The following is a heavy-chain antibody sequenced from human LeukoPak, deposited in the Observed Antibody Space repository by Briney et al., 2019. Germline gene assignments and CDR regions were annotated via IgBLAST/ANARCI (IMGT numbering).Heavy chain of an antibody. J-gene: IGHJ4*02. D-gene: IGHD3-10*01. CDR2: IYHSGST. CDR3: ARDRDYYGSGSYGPDY. CDR1: GYSLTSGYY. V-gene: IGHV4-38-2*02. Sequence: SETLSLTCTVSGYSLTSGYYWGWIRQPPGKGLEWIGSIYHSGSTFYNPSLKSRVTISVDPSKNQFSLKLSSVTAADTAVYYCARDRDYYGSGSYGPDYWGQGILVTVSS.